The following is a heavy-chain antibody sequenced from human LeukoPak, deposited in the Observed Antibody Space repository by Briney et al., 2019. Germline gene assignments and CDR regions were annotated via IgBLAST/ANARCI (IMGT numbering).Heavy chain of an antibody. CDR3: ARARPAPGAFDI. Sequence: GGSLRLSCAAPGFTFSSYSMNWVRQAPGKGLEWVSSISSSSSYIYYADSVKGRFTISRDNAKNSLYLQMNSLRAEDTAVYYCARARPAPGAFDIWGQGTMVTVSS. D-gene: IGHD2-15*01. CDR1: GFTFSSYS. CDR2: ISSSSSYI. J-gene: IGHJ3*02. V-gene: IGHV3-21*01.